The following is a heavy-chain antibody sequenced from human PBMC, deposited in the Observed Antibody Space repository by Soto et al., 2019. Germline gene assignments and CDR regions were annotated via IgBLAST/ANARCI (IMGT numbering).Heavy chain of an antibody. CDR2: IYSSEST. CDR3: ARQRYYDSSGDL. V-gene: IGHV4-59*08. CDR1: GGSISSYY. J-gene: IGHJ4*02. Sequence: SETLSLTCTVSGGSISSYYLSWIRQPPGKGLEWIGYIYSSESTNYNPSLKSRVTISVDTSKNQFSLKLSSVIAADTAVYYCARQRYYDSSGDLWGQGTLVTVSS. D-gene: IGHD3-22*01.